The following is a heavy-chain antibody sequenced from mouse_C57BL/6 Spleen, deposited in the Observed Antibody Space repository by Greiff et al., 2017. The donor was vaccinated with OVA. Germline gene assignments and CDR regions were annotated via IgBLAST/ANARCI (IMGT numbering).Heavy chain of an antibody. CDR1: GFTFSDYG. CDR3: ARGTWYFDV. CDR2: ISSGSSTI. D-gene: IGHD3-1*01. V-gene: IGHV5-17*01. J-gene: IGHJ1*03. Sequence: EVKLEESGGGLVKPGGSLKLSCAASGFTFSDYGMHWVRQAPEKGLEWVAYISSGSSTIYYADTVKGRFTISRDNAKNTLFLQMTSLRSEDTAMYYCARGTWYFDVWGTGTTVTVSS.